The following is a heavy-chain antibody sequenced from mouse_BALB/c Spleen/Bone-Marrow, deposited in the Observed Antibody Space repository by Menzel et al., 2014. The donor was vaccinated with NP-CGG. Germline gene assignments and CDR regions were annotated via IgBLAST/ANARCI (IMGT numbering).Heavy chain of an antibody. CDR1: GYTFTSYW. J-gene: IGHJ4*01. Sequence: LQESGSELVRPGASVKLSCKASGYTFTSYWMHWVKQRPGQGLEWIGNIYPGSGRTNYDEKFKSEATLTVDTSSSTAYMQLSSLTSEDSAVYYCTRYVGYAMDYWGQGTSVTVSS. CDR3: TRYVGYAMDY. CDR2: IYPGSGRT. D-gene: IGHD3-3*01. V-gene: IGHV1S22*01.